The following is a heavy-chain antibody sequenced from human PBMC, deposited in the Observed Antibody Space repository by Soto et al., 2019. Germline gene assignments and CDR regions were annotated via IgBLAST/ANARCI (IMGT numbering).Heavy chain of an antibody. D-gene: IGHD4-17*01. CDR2: ISAYNGNT. Sequence: ASVKVSCKASGYTFTSYGITWVRQAPGQGLEWMGWISAYNGNTNYAQKLQGRVTMTTDTSTSTAYMELRSLRSDDTAVYYCARDGVDDYGPLWYFQHWGQGTLVTVSS. V-gene: IGHV1-18*01. CDR1: GYTFTSYG. J-gene: IGHJ1*01. CDR3: ARDGVDDYGPLWYFQH.